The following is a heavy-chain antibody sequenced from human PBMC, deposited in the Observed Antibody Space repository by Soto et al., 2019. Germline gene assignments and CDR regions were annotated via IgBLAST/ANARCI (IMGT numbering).Heavy chain of an antibody. CDR2: IYHSGST. CDR3: ARENGLLWFGELSLKDYYYGMDV. J-gene: IGHJ6*02. CDR1: GYSIRSGCY. Sequence: LFLHCAVSGYSIRSGCYWGWIRQPPGKGLEWVGSIYHSGSTYYNPSLKSRVTISVDPFKNQFSLKLSSVTAADTAVYDCARENGLLWFGELSLKDYYYGMDVWGQGTTVTVSS. D-gene: IGHD3-10*01. V-gene: IGHV4-38-2*02.